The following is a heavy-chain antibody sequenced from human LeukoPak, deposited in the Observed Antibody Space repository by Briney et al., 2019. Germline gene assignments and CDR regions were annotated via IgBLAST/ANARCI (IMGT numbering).Heavy chain of an antibody. CDR2: INPSGGST. CDR3: ARVLPPRPAGGHPATTNDWFDP. J-gene: IGHJ5*02. CDR1: GYTFTSYY. Sequence: ASVKVSCKASGYTFTSYYMHWVRQAPGQGLEWMGIINPSGGSTSYAQKFQGRVTMSVDTSKNQFSLKLSSVTAADTAVYYCARVLPPRPAGGHPATTNDWFDPWGQGTLVTVSS. D-gene: IGHD4-17*01. V-gene: IGHV1-46*01.